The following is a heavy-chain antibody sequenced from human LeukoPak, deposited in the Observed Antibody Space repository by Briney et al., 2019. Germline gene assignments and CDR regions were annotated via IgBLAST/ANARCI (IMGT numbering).Heavy chain of an antibody. V-gene: IGHV3-21*01. J-gene: IGHJ6*02. D-gene: IGHD6-19*01. CDR1: GFTFTSYT. CDR2: ISGISRFI. Sequence: KPGGSLRLSCAASGFTFTSYTMHWVRRAPGKGLEWVSSISGISRFIYYADSVKGRFTISRDNANKSLYLQMDSLGAEDTAVYYCARVGESRYSSAWDGFYYYAIDVWGQGTTVTVSS. CDR3: ARVGESRYSSAWDGFYYYAIDV.